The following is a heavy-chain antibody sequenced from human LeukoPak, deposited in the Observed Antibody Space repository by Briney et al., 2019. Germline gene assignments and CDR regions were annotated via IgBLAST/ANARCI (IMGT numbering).Heavy chain of an antibody. CDR1: GFTFINSW. D-gene: IGHD2-2*03. CDR2: IRSTPDGSAT. V-gene: IGHV3-15*01. J-gene: IGHJ4*02. Sequence: PGGSLRLSCAASGFTFINSWMTWVRQAPGKGLEWVGRIRSTPDGSATDYGAAVKGKFTIARDDSKKKLYLQMSSLTTEDTAVYYCVTDLHFGYCTATSCANYWGQGTLVTVSS. CDR3: VTDLHFGYCTATSCANY.